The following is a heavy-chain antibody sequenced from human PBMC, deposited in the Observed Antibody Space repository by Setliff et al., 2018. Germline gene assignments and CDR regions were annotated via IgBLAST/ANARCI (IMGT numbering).Heavy chain of an antibody. CDR1: EATFTGYW. J-gene: IGHJ3*02. CDR3: ARHLRGHTFDI. Sequence: PGESLKISCKGSEATFTGYWIAWVRQKPGEGLEWMGIIYPGDSQTKYNPSFEGQVAFSVDKSINTAYLQFRSLRASDTAIYYCARHLRGHTFDIWGQGT. CDR2: IYPGDSQT. V-gene: IGHV5-51*01.